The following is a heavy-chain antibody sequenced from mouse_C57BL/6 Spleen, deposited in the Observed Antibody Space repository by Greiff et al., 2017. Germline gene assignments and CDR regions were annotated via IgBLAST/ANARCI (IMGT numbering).Heavy chain of an antibody. V-gene: IGHV1-64*01. CDR1: GYTFTSYW. D-gene: IGHD3-2*02. CDR2: IHPNSGST. CDR3: AREDSSGPWFAY. Sequence: VQLQQSGAELVKPGASVKLSCKASGYTFTSYWMHWVKQRPGQGLEWIGMIHPNSGSTNYNEKFKSKATLTVDKSSSTAYMQLSSLTSEDSAVYYCAREDSSGPWFAYWGQGTLVTVSA. J-gene: IGHJ3*01.